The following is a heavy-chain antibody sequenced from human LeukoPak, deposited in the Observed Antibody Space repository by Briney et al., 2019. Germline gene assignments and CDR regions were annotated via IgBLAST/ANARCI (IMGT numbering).Heavy chain of an antibody. CDR1: GYSFTSYW. J-gene: IGHJ4*02. CDR2: IYPGDSDT. CDR3: ARLRRNFYDSNAHQYYFDY. D-gene: IGHD3-22*01. Sequence: GESLKISCKGSGYSFTSYWIGWVRQMPGKGLEWMGIIYPGDSDTRYSPSFQGQVTISADKSINTAYLQWSSLRPSDTAVYNCARLRRNFYDSNAHQYYFDYWGQGTLVTVSS. V-gene: IGHV5-51*01.